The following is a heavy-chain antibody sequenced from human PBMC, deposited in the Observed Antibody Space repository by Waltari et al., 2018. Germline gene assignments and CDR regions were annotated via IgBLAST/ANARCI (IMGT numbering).Heavy chain of an antibody. CDR3: ARTVGDIMFHCAN. J-gene: IGHJ4*02. Sequence: QVQLVQSGAEVKTPGSSVRLSCEVSGPKFNNYALSWVRQPPGQGLEGMGGIIPIFGTPYYAQKFQATATITADRSTTTAYLELSSLRSEDTAFYFCARTVGDIMFHCANWGQGTLVTVSS. D-gene: IGHD3-10*01. CDR1: GPKFNNYA. CDR2: IIPIFGTP. V-gene: IGHV1-69*06.